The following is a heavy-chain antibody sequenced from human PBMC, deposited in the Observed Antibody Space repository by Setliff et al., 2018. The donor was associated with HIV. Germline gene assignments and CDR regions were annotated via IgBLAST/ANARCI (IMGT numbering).Heavy chain of an antibody. D-gene: IGHD5-18*01. J-gene: IGHJ6*03. CDR1: GGSVSDTSYY. CDR2: VYYSGGT. V-gene: IGHV4-39*01. Sequence: SETLSLTCTVSGGSVSDTSYYWGWIRQPPGKGLEWLANVYYSGGTNYNPSLKSRVSSSVDTSKNQFSLNVNSVTAPDTAVYYCVRHTRDTSLAHYYYYIDVWGKGTTVTVSS. CDR3: VRHTRDTSLAHYYYYIDV.